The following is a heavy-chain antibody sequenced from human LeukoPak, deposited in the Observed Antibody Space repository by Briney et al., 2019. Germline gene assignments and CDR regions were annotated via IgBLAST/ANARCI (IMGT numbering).Heavy chain of an antibody. V-gene: IGHV4-34*01. CDR2: INHSGST. CDR3: ARGRVGTRPIYY. D-gene: IGHD2-2*01. CDR1: GGSFSGYY. J-gene: IGHJ4*02. Sequence: SETLSLTCAVYGGSFSGYYWSWIRQPPGKGLEWIGEINHSGSTNYNPSLKSRVTISVDTSKYQFSLKLSSVTAADTAVYYCARGRVGTRPIYYWGQGTLVTVSS.